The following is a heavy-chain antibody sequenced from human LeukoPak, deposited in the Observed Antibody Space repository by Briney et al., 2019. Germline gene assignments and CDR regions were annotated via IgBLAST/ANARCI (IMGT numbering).Heavy chain of an antibody. V-gene: IGHV3-23*01. CDR2: ISGSGGST. Sequence: GGSLRLSCAASGFTFSSYAMSWVRQAPGKGLEWVSAISGSGGSTYYADSVKGRFTISRDNSKNTLYLQMNSLRAEDTAMYYCAKYAPPTTVVTRFFDYWGQGTLVTVSS. CDR1: GFTFSSYA. J-gene: IGHJ4*02. D-gene: IGHD4-23*01. CDR3: AKYAPPTTVVTRFFDY.